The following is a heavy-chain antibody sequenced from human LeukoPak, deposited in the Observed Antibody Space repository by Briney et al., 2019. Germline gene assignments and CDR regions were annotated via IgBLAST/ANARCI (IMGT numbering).Heavy chain of an antibody. D-gene: IGHD3-3*02. CDR3: ARDSQHLNFDY. J-gene: IGHJ4*02. Sequence: GGSLRLSCAASGFTFSNYRMNWVRQAPGKGLEWVANIKEDGGEKFYVDSVKGRFIISGDNAKNSLYLQMNSLRAEDTAVYYCARDSQHLNFDYWGQGTLVTVSS. CDR2: IKEDGGEK. V-gene: IGHV3-7*04. CDR1: GFTFSNYR.